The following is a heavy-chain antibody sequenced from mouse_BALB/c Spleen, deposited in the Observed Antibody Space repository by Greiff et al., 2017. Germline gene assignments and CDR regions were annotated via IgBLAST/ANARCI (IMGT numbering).Heavy chain of an antibody. J-gene: IGHJ1*01. V-gene: IGHV1-5*01. CDR1: GYSFTSYW. D-gene: IGHD1-1*01. Sequence: VQLKESGTVLARPGASVKMSCKASGYSFTSYWMHWVKQRPGQGLEWIGAIYPGNSDTSYNQKFKGKAKLTAVTSASTAYMELSSLTNEDSAGYYCTRITTVVAPGYFDVWGAGTTVSVSS. CDR2: IYPGNSDT. CDR3: TRITTVVAPGYFDV.